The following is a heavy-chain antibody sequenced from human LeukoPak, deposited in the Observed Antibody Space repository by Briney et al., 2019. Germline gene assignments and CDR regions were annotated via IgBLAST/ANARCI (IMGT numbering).Heavy chain of an antibody. V-gene: IGHV4-59*01. CDR1: GGSISSYY. CDR2: IYYGGST. D-gene: IGHD6-19*01. J-gene: IGHJ1*01. CDR3: ARASVGYSSGWYWRGYFQH. Sequence: NPSETLSLTCTVSGGSISSYYWSWIRQPPGKGLEWIGYIYYGGSTNYNPSLKSRVTISVDTSKNQFSLKLSSVTAADTAVYYCARASVGYSSGWYWRGYFQHWGQGTLVTVSS.